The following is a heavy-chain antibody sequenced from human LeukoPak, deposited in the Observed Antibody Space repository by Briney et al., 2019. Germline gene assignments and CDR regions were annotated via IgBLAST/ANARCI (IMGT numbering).Heavy chain of an antibody. CDR3: ARQIVRDYYDSSGFEYFQH. Sequence: GGSLRLTCAASGFTFSSYSMNWVRQAPGKGLVWVSRINSDGSSTSYADFVKGRFTISRDNAKNTLYLQMNSLRAEDTAVYYCARQIVRDYYDSSGFEYFQHWGQGTLVTVPS. J-gene: IGHJ1*01. CDR1: GFTFSSYS. D-gene: IGHD3-22*01. CDR2: INSDGSST. V-gene: IGHV3-74*01.